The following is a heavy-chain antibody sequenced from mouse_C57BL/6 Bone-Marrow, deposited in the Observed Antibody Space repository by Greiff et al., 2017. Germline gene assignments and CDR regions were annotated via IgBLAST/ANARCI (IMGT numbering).Heavy chain of an antibody. V-gene: IGHV5-4*01. CDR2: ISDGGSYT. D-gene: IGHD6-1*01. CDR1: GFTFSSYA. CDR3: ARPSQHLLDY. Sequence: EVQVVESGGGLVKPGGSLKLSCAASGFTFSSYAMSWVRQTPEKRLEWVATISDGGSYTYYPDNVKGRFTISRDNAKNNLYLQLSHLKSDDTAMYYCARPSQHLLDYWGQGTTLTVSS. J-gene: IGHJ2*01.